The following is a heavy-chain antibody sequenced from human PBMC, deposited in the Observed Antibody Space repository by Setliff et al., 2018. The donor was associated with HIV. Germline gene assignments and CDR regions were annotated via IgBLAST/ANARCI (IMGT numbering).Heavy chain of an antibody. CDR1: GFTFSDYG. Sequence: GGSLRLSCAPSGFTFSDYGIHWVRQAPGKGLEWLTYIRYDASNKFYADSVKGRFTISRDNSKNTLSLQLNSLRVDDTAVYYCAKSCDVPSKPGPYYYSMDVWGKGTTVTVSS. V-gene: IGHV3-30*02. CDR3: AKSCDVPSKPGPYYYSMDV. D-gene: IGHD2-2*01. J-gene: IGHJ6*03. CDR2: IRYDASNK.